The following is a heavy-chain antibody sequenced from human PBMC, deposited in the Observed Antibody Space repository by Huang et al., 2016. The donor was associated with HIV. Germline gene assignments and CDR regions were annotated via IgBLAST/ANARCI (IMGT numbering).Heavy chain of an antibody. D-gene: IGHD6-13*01. V-gene: IGHV4-39*01. CDR3: AAHGRIVGIPAAPLRFDP. Sequence: QLQLQESGPGLVKPSETLSLTCTVSGGSISSSSYYWGWIRQPPGKGLEWIGSIYHSGTTYYNPSLKSVVTISVDTSRTQFSLKRSSVTAADTAVYYCAAHGRIVGIPAAPLRFDPWGQGTLVTVSS. CDR2: IYHSGTT. J-gene: IGHJ5*02. CDR1: GGSISSSSYY.